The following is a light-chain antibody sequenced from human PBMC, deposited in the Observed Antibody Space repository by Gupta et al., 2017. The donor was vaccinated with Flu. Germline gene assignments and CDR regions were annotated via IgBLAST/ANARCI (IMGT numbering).Light chain of an antibody. Sequence: DIQMTQSPSTLSASVGDRVTITCRASQSISSWLAWYQQKPGKAPKLLIYKASSLESGVPLRFSGSGSGTEFTLTISSLQPDDFATYYCQQETSSSWTFGQGTKVEIK. CDR1: QSISSW. CDR3: QQETSSSWT. J-gene: IGKJ1*01. V-gene: IGKV1-5*03. CDR2: KAS.